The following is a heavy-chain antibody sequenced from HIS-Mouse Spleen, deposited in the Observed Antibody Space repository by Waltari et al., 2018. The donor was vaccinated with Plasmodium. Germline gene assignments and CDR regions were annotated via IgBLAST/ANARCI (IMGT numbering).Heavy chain of an antibody. CDR2: IYYSGST. CDR1: GGSISSSY. V-gene: IGHV4-59*01. J-gene: IGHJ4*02. D-gene: IGHD6-6*01. CDR3: ARGGYSSSSYYFDY. Sequence: QVQLQESGPGLVKPSETLSLTCPVSGGSISSSYWRWIRQPPGKGLEWIAYIYYSGSTNYNPSLKSRVTISVDTSKNQFSLKLSSVTAADTAVFYCARGGYSSSSYYFDYWGQGTLVTVSS.